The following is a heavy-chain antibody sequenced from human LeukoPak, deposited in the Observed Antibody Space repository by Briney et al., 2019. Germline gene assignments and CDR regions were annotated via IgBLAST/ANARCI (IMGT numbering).Heavy chain of an antibody. CDR1: GGSFSGYY. D-gene: IGHD3-3*01. CDR3: ARGLSADDFWSGYYPPHYYFDY. J-gene: IGHJ4*01. V-gene: IGHV4-34*01. Sequence: SETLSLTCAVYGGSFSGYYWSWIRQPPGKGLEWIGEINHSGSTNYNPSLKSRVTISVDTSKNQFSLKLSSVTAADTAVYYCARGLSADDFWSGYYPPHYYFDYWGQEPWSPSPQ. CDR2: INHSGST.